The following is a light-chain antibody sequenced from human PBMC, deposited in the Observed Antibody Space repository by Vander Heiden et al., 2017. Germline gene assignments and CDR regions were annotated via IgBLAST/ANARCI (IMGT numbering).Light chain of an antibody. V-gene: IGKV3-15*01. Sequence: IAIPQSPTSLSASLGERATLSCRASQSVSSNLAWYQQKPGQAPRLLIYGASTRDTGIPARFSGSGSGTEFTLTISSLQSEDFAAYYCQQYNHWPLTFGGGTNVEIK. CDR1: QSVSSN. CDR2: GAS. CDR3: QQYNHWPLT. J-gene: IGKJ4*01.